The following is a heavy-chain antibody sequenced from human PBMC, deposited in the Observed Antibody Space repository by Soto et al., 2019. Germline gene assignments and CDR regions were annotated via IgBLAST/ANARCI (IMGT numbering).Heavy chain of an antibody. CDR3: ARGAINSYYEDV. CDR2: ISTSGSST. V-gene: IGHV3-11*01. D-gene: IGHD3-16*01. J-gene: IGHJ6*03. CDR1: GFSFSDYY. Sequence: GGSLRLSCAASGFSFSDYYMSWIRQAPGKGLEWVSLISTSGSSTDYADSVKGRFTISRDNAKNSLSLQMNSLRAEDTAVYYSARGAINSYYEDVGGRGTRVTVSS.